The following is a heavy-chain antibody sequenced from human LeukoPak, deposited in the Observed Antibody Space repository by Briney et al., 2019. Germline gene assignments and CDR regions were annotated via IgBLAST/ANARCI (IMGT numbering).Heavy chain of an antibody. Sequence: GGSLRLSCAASGFTFSRYSMNWVCQAPGKGLEWVSSISISSNYIYYADSVKGRFTISRDNAKNSLYLQVNSLRAEDTAVYYCARGSRFGVVGRDAFDIWGQGTVVTVSS. J-gene: IGHJ3*02. CDR2: ISISSNYI. V-gene: IGHV3-21*01. D-gene: IGHD3-3*01. CDR3: ARGSRFGVVGRDAFDI. CDR1: GFTFSRYS.